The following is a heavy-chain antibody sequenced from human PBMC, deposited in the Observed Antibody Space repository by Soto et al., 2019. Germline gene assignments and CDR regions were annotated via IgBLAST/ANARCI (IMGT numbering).Heavy chain of an antibody. CDR1: GFTFSSYA. CDR2: ISGSGGST. V-gene: IGHV3-23*01. J-gene: IGHJ6*02. CDR3: ARDKGNYYGSGRSGMDV. D-gene: IGHD3-10*01. Sequence: EVQLLESGGGLVQPGGSLRLSCAASGFTFSSYAMSWVRQAPGKGLEWVSAISGSGGSTYYADSVKGRFTISRDNSKNTLFLQMNSLRAEDTAVYYCARDKGNYYGSGRSGMDVWGQGTTVTVSS.